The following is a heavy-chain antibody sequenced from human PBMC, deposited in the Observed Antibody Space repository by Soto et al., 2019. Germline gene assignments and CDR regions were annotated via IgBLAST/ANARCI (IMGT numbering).Heavy chain of an antibody. Sequence: GGSLRLSCAASGFTFSSYGMHWVRQAPGKGLEWVAVISYDGSNKYYADSVKGRFTSSRDNSKNTLYLQMNSLRAEDTAVYYCAKDISIAAAPTGMDVWGQGTTVTVSS. V-gene: IGHV3-30*18. CDR1: GFTFSSYG. J-gene: IGHJ6*02. CDR3: AKDISIAAAPTGMDV. CDR2: ISYDGSNK. D-gene: IGHD6-13*01.